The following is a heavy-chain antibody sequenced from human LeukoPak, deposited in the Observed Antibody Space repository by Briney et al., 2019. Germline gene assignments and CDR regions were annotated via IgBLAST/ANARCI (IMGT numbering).Heavy chain of an antibody. CDR1: GFTIRTYW. CDR2: INTDRSGK. Sequence: GGSLRLSCAASGFTIRTYWMHWVRQAPGKGLLWVSRINTDRSGKIYPDSGKGRFTISRDNANNSLYLQMNSLRAEDTALYYWARAKPGGNWFDPWGQGTLVTVSS. CDR3: ARAKPGGNWFDP. J-gene: IGHJ5*02. V-gene: IGHV3-74*01. D-gene: IGHD3-16*01.